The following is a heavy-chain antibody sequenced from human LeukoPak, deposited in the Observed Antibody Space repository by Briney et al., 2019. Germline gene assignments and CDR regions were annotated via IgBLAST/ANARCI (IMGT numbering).Heavy chain of an antibody. CDR2: ITNIDSSK. Sequence: GGSLRLSCAASGFIFSDYYMTWIRQAPGKGLEWISYITNIDSSKKYADSVKGRFTISRDNSKNTLYLQMNGLRAEDTAVYYCAKSYYDFWSGYYQTFDYWGQGTLVTASS. D-gene: IGHD3-3*01. CDR3: AKSYYDFWSGYYQTFDY. J-gene: IGHJ4*02. V-gene: IGHV3-11*04. CDR1: GFIFSDYY.